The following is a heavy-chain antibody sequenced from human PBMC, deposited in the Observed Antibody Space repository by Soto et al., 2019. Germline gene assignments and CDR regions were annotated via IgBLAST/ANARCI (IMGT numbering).Heavy chain of an antibody. Sequence: GSLRLSCAASGFTFATHGMNWVRQAPGKGLEWVSGITASGGTTYYADSLKGRLSISRDKSKNTLYLEVSSLRAEDTAVYYCAKPGAGALVWHFDFWGRGTLVTVSS. D-gene: IGHD6-19*01. CDR2: ITASGGTT. CDR1: GFTFATHG. J-gene: IGHJ2*01. CDR3: AKPGAGALVWHFDF. V-gene: IGHV3-23*01.